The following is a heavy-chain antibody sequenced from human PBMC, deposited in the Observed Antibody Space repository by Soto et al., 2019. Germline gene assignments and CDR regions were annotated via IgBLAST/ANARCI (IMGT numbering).Heavy chain of an antibody. J-gene: IGHJ4*02. V-gene: IGHV6-1*01. Sequence: PSQTLSLTCAISGDSVSSNSAAWNWIRQSPSRGLEWLGRTYYRSKWYKDYEVSVKSRITINLDTSKNQFSLQLNSVTPEDTAVYYCARGAVADSSRVFDYWGQGTLVTVSS. CDR3: ARGAVADSSRVFDY. CDR2: TYYRSKWYK. D-gene: IGHD6-19*01. CDR1: GDSVSSNSAA.